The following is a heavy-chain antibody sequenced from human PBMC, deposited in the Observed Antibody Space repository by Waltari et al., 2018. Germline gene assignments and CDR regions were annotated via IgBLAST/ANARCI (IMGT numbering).Heavy chain of an antibody. V-gene: IGHV4-30-4*08. J-gene: IGHJ5*02. CDR2: VYYSGST. CDR1: VVSISRGDDH. Sequence: QVQLQESGPGLVKPSQTLSLTCTVSVVSISRGDDHWNWIRQPPGKGLEWIGYVYYSGSTYYNPSLKSRLTISVDTSKNQFYLHLNSVTAADTAVYYCARADYYYDKNWFDPWGQGTPVTVSS. CDR3: ARADYYYDKNWFDP. D-gene: IGHD3-22*01.